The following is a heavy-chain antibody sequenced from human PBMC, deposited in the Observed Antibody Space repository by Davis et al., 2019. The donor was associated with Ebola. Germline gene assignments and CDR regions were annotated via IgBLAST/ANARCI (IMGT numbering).Heavy chain of an antibody. V-gene: IGHV3-30*03. CDR2: ISYDGSNK. CDR3: ARLDSSVHLPWLEYFDY. J-gene: IGHJ4*02. CDR1: GFTFSSYS. Sequence: PGGSLRLSCAASGFTFSSYSMNWVRQAPGKGLEWVAVISYDGSNKYYADSVKGRFTISRDNSKNTLYLQMNSLRAEDTAVYYCARLDSSVHLPWLEYFDYWGQGTLVTVSS. D-gene: IGHD3-22*01.